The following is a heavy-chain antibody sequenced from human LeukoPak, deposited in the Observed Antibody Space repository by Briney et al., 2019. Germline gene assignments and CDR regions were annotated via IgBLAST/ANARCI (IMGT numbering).Heavy chain of an antibody. CDR1: GYTFTSYD. Sequence: ASVKVSCKASGYTFTSYDINWVRQATGQGLEWMGWMNPNSGNTGYAQKFQGRVTITRNTSIGTAYMELSSLRSEDTAVYYCARGLRIRGVIIGYWGQGTLVTVSS. V-gene: IGHV1-8*03. D-gene: IGHD3-10*01. CDR2: MNPNSGNT. CDR3: ARGLRIRGVIIGY. J-gene: IGHJ4*02.